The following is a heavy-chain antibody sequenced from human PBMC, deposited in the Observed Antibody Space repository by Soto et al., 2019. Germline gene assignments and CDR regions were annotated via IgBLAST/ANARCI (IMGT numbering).Heavy chain of an antibody. Sequence: QMQLQESGPGLVKPSETLSLTCTVSGGSIRNYYWSWIRQPPGQGLEWIRYIYYSGSTNYNPSLKIRVNRSEETSKNQYPQKPSSVAAADTAVYYGAREGYDSRICDYYGMVVGGQGPTVTFSS. J-gene: IGHJ6*02. CDR3: AREGYDSRICDYYGMVV. CDR2: IYYSGST. V-gene: IGHV4-59*01. D-gene: IGHD3-22*01. CDR1: GGSIRNYY.